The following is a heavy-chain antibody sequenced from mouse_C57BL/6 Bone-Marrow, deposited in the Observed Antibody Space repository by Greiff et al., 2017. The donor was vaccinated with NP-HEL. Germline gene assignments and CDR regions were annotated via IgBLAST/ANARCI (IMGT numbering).Heavy chain of an antibody. CDR3: ARIHSSMDY. CDR1: GYTFTDYN. J-gene: IGHJ4*01. V-gene: IGHV1-18*01. Sequence: EVQLQQSGPELVKPGASVKIPCKASGYTFTDYNMDWVKQSHGKSLEWIGDINPNNGGTIYNQKFKGKATLTVDKSSSTAYMELRSLTSEDTAVYYCARIHSSMDYWGQGTSVTVSS. CDR2: INPNNGGT.